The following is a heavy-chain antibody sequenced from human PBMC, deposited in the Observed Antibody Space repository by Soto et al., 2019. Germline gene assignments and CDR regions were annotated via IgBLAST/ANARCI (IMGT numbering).Heavy chain of an antibody. J-gene: IGHJ4*02. CDR1: GGSISSSSYY. CDR3: ASLRRFLEWLSLFDY. CDR2: IYYSGST. V-gene: IGHV4-39*01. D-gene: IGHD3-3*01. Sequence: SETRSLTCTVSGGSISSSSYYWGWIRQPPGKGLEWIGSIYYSGSTYYNPSLKSRVTISVDTSKNQFSLKLSSVTAADTAVYYCASLRRFLEWLSLFDYSGQGTLVTVSS.